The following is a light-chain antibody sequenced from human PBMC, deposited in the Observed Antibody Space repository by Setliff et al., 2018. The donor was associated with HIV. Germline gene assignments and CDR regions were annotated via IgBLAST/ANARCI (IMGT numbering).Light chain of an antibody. Sequence: QSALTQPRSVSGSPGQSVTISCTGTSNDVGDYDYVSWYQQHPGKAPKLILFDVHRRPSGVPDRFSGSKSGNTASLTISGLQAEDEADYHCCSYAGGYTWVFGGGTQLTVL. V-gene: IGLV2-11*01. CDR2: DVH. CDR3: CSYAGGYTWV. CDR1: SNDVGDYDY. J-gene: IGLJ3*02.